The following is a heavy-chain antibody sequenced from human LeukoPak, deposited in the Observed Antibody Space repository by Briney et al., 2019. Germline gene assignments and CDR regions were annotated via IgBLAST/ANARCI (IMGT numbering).Heavy chain of an antibody. CDR2: ISSSGSTI. Sequence: GGSLRLSCAASGFTFSSYSMSWIRQAPGKGLEWVSYISSSGSTIYYADSVKGRFTISRDNAKNSLYLQMNSLRAEDTAVYYCARAVTTKEVFDYWGQGTLVTVSS. CDR3: ARAVTTKEVFDY. V-gene: IGHV3-48*04. CDR1: GFTFSSYS. D-gene: IGHD4-11*01. J-gene: IGHJ4*02.